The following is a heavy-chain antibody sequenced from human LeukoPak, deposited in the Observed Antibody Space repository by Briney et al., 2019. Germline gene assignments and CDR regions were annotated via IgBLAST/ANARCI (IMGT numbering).Heavy chain of an antibody. CDR1: GNTFIGNY. J-gene: IGHJ5*02. D-gene: IGHD6-19*01. CDR2: INPNSGGA. CDR3: VTRSYTSGWPT. V-gene: IGHV1-2*02. Sequence: GASVMVSCKGSGNTFIGNYIHWVRQARGQGLEWMGWINPNSGGANYAQRFQGRVTMTRDTSVTTAFLDLDRPTSDDTAVYYCVTRSYTSGWPTWGQGTLVTVSS.